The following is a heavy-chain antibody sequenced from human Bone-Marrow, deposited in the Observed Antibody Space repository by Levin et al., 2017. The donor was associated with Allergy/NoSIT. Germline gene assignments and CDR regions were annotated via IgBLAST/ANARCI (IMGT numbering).Heavy chain of an antibody. CDR1: GFSFSDNP. Sequence: GGSLRLSCVASGFSFSDNPMHWVRQAPGKGLQWVALISFNGVDKYYADSVKGRFTISRDNSKNTVSLQMNDLTGEDTAMYFCARIESSGYFLIANFKNWGQGALVTVSS. J-gene: IGHJ4*02. CDR3: ARIESSGYFLIANFKN. D-gene: IGHD3-22*01. V-gene: IGHV3-30*01. CDR2: ISFNGVDK.